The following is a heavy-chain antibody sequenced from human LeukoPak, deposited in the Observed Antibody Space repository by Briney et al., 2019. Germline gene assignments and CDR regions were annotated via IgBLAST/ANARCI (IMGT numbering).Heavy chain of an antibody. D-gene: IGHD3-9*01. Sequence: SETLSLTCTVSGGSISSYYWSWIRQPAGKGLEWIGRIYTSGSTNYNPSLKSRVTISVDTSKNQFSLKLSSVTAADTAVYYCARARKDYDILTGYTNGNYIDYWGQGTLVTVSS. CDR1: GGSISSYY. J-gene: IGHJ4*02. CDR2: IYTSGST. CDR3: ARARKDYDILTGYTNGNYIDY. V-gene: IGHV4-4*07.